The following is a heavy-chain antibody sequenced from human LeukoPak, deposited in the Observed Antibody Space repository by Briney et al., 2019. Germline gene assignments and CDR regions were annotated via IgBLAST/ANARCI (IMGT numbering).Heavy chain of an antibody. V-gene: IGHV1-8*01. CDR2: MNPNSVNT. J-gene: IGHJ4*02. CDR3: TRGSSGRRDN. D-gene: IGHD2-15*01. Sequence: ASVKVSCKASGYTFTSCDINWVRPATGRGLERMGWMNPNSVNTGYGQSFQGRITMTRDISIGTAYMELSNLTSEDTAIYYCTRGSSGRRDNWGQGTLVTVSA. CDR1: GYTFTSCD.